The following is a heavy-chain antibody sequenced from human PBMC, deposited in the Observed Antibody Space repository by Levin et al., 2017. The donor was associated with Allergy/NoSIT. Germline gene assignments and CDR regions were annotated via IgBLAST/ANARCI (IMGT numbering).Heavy chain of an antibody. CDR3: ARTTGMMGAPEYNYLGMDV. V-gene: IGHV4-30-2*01. D-gene: IGHD1-26*01. J-gene: IGHJ6*02. CDR1: GGSISSGGYS. Sequence: PSETLSLTCTVSGGSISSGGYSWSWIRQTPGKGLEWIGHIYHSGTAYYNPSLKSRVTISIDRSTNQFSLRLRSVTAADTAVYYCARTTGMMGAPEYNYLGMDVWGQGTTVTVSS. CDR2: IYHSGTA.